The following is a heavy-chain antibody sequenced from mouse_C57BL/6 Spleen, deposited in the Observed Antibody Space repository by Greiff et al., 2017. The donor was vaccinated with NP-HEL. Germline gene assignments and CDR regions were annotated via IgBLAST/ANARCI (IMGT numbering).Heavy chain of an antibody. CDR2: IYPGDGDT. J-gene: IGHJ3*01. D-gene: IGHD1-1*01. CDR3: ARTDYGSSSAWFAY. V-gene: IGHV1-80*01. CDR1: GYAFSSYW. Sequence: QVQLKQSGAELVKPGASVKISCKASGYAFSSYWINWVKQRPGKGLEWIGQIYPGDGDTNYNGKFKGKATLTADKSSSTAYMQLSSLTSEDSAVYFCARTDYGSSSAWFAYWGQGTLVTVSA.